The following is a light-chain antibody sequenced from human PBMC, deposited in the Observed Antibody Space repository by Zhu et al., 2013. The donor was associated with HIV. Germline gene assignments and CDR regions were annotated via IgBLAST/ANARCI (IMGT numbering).Light chain of an antibody. V-gene: IGKV3-20*01. CDR3: QQYGSSRYS. CDR2: GAS. CDR1: QSVSSSY. J-gene: IGKJ2*03. Sequence: EIVLTQSPGTLSLSPGERATLSCTASQSVSSSYLTWYQQRPGQAPRLLIFGASSRASGIPDRFSGSGSGTDFTLTISRLEPEDFAVYYCQQYGSSRYSFGQGTKLEIK.